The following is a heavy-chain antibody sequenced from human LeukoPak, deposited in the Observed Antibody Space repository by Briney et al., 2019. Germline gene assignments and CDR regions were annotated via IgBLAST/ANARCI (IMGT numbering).Heavy chain of an antibody. J-gene: IGHJ4*02. V-gene: IGHV1-69*01. CDR1: GGTFSSYG. CDR3: ARARDGYNYGFDY. Sequence: SVKVSCKASGGTFSSYGISWVRQAPGQGLEWMGGIIPFFGTANYAQKFQGRVTITADESTSTAYMELSSLRSEDTAVYYCARARDGYNYGFDYWGQGTLVTVSS. CDR2: IIPFFGTA. D-gene: IGHD5-24*01.